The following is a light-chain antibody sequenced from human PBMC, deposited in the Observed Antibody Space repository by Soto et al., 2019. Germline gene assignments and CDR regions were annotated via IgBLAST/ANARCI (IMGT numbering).Light chain of an antibody. CDR3: QQYNNWNT. CDR1: QSVSSN. Sequence: EIVMTQSTATLSVSPGERATLSCRASQSVSSNLAWYQQKPGQAPRLLIYGASTRATGIPARFSGSGSGTEFTLTISSLQSEAFAVYYCQQYNNWNTFGQGTKLEIK. CDR2: GAS. J-gene: IGKJ2*01. V-gene: IGKV3-15*01.